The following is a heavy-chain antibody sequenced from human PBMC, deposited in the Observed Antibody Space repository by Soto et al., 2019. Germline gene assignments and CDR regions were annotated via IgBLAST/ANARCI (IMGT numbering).Heavy chain of an antibody. V-gene: IGHV3-48*02. CDR1: GFTFSSYS. CDR3: ARVGHYYDSSGVRSFDY. CDR2: ISSSSSTI. Sequence: EVQLVESGGGLVQPGGSLRLSCAASGFTFSSYSMNWVRQAPGKGLEWVSYISSSSSTIYYADSVKGRFTISRDNAKNSLYLQMNSLRDEDTAVYYCARVGHYYDSSGVRSFDYWGQGTLVTVSS. D-gene: IGHD3-22*01. J-gene: IGHJ4*02.